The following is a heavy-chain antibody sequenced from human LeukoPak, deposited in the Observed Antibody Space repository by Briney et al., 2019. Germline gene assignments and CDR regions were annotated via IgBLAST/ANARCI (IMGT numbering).Heavy chain of an antibody. Sequence: GGSLRLSCVASGFSFSTYDMNWVRQAPGKGLKWVSYLSSTGGTRYYANSVKGRFTISRDDAKNSLYLQISSLRAEDTAVYYCARAARPKLRFLDFDYWGQGTLLTVSS. CDR3: ARAARPKLRFLDFDY. V-gene: IGHV3-48*01. CDR2: LSSTGGTR. CDR1: GFSFSTYD. D-gene: IGHD3-3*01. J-gene: IGHJ4*02.